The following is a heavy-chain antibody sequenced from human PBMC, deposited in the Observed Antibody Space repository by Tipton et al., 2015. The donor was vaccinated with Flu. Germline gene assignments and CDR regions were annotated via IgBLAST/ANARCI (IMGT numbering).Heavy chain of an antibody. D-gene: IGHD3-10*01. J-gene: IGHJ6*02. Sequence: VQLVQSGAEVKKPGASVKVSCKASGYTFTSYDINWVRQATGQGLEWMGWMNPNSGNTGYAQKFQGRVTMTRNTSISTAYMERSSLRSEDTAVYYGARGLPGQLLWFGENYYYYGMDVWGQGTTVTVSS. CDR3: ARGLPGQLLWFGENYYYYGMDV. CDR1: GYTFTSYD. CDR2: MNPNSGNT. V-gene: IGHV1-8*01.